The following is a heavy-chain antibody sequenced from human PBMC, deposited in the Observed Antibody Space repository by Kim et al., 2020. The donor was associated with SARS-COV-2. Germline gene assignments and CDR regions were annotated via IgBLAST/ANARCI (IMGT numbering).Heavy chain of an antibody. Sequence: GGSLRLSCAASGFTLADYSMNWVRQAPGKGLEWVSYISSNGNTMYADSLKGRFTISRDTAKSSLFLQMNSLRDEDTAVYYCARGLGAPARFDYWGQGTL. J-gene: IGHJ4*02. V-gene: IGHV3-48*02. CDR2: ISSNGNT. CDR3: ARGLGAPARFDY. D-gene: IGHD1-26*01. CDR1: GFTLADYS.